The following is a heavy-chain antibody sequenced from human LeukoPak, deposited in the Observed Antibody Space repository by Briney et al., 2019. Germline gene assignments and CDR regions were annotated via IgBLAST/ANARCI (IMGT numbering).Heavy chain of an antibody. CDR3: AKVKDGGNLPDFDY. CDR1: GFTFSTYA. V-gene: IGHV3-23*01. J-gene: IGHJ4*02. CDR2: MSGSGDST. Sequence: GGSLRLSCAASGFTFSTYAMSWVRQAPGKGLEWVSAMSGSGDSTYYADSVKGRFTISRDNSKNTLFPQMNSLRAEDTAVYYCAKVKDGGNLPDFDYWGQGTLVTVPS.